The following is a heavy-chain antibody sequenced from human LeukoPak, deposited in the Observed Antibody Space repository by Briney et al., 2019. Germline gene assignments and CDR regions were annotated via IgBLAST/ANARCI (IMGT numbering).Heavy chain of an antibody. Sequence: PSQTLSLTCTVSGGSISSGSYYWSWIRQPAGKGLEWIGRIYTSGSTYYNPSLKSRVTISVDTSKNQFSLKLSSVTAADTAVYYCARGRYSSSWYFKDYWGQGTLVTISS. CDR3: ARGRYSSSWYFKDY. D-gene: IGHD6-13*01. V-gene: IGHV4-61*02. J-gene: IGHJ4*02. CDR1: GGSISSGSYY. CDR2: IYTSGST.